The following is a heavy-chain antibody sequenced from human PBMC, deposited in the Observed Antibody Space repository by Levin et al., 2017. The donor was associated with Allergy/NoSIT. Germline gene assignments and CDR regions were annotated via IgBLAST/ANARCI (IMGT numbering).Heavy chain of an antibody. D-gene: IGHD5-18*01. J-gene: IGHJ5*02. Sequence: GESLKISCAASGFTFSNYWMHWVRQVPRKGLVWGARINRDGGSAYYADFVKGRFTVSRDNAKNTLDLQMNRLRGEDTVLYYCARDVSGLWLLSGWFDAWGQGTLVTVSS. CDR3: ARDVSGLWLLSGWFDA. V-gene: IGHV3-74*01. CDR2: INRDGGSA. CDR1: GFTFSNYW.